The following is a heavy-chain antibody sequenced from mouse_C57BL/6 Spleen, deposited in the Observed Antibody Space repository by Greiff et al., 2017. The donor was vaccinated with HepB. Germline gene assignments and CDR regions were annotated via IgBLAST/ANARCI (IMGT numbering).Heavy chain of an antibody. CDR2: IDPENGDT. Sequence: EVQLQQSGAELVRPGASVKLSCTASGFNIKDDYMHWVKQRPEQGLEWIGWIDPENGDTEYASKFQGKATITADTSSNTAYLQLSSLTSEDTAVYYCTNYDYDVAWFAYWGQGTLVTVSA. CDR1: GFNIKDDY. CDR3: TNYDYDVAWFAY. D-gene: IGHD2-4*01. V-gene: IGHV14-4*01. J-gene: IGHJ3*01.